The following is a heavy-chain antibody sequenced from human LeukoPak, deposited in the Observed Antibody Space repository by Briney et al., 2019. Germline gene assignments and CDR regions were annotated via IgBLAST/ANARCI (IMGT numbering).Heavy chain of an antibody. CDR1: SGSFSGYY. CDR2: INRGGST. CDR3: ARGYGSGSCYNY. V-gene: IGHV4-34*01. D-gene: IGHD3-10*01. Sequence: SETLSLTCAVYSGSFSGYYWSWIRQPPGKGLEWIGEINRGGSTNYNPSLKSRVTISVDTSKNQFSLKLTSVTAADTAVYYCARGYGSGSCYNYWGQGTLVTVSP. J-gene: IGHJ4*02.